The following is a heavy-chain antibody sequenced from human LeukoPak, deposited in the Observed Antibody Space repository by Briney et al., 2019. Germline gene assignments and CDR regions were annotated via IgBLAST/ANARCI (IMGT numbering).Heavy chain of an antibody. J-gene: IGHJ4*02. V-gene: IGHV4-39*01. D-gene: IGHD3-10*01. CDR1: GGSISSSSYY. Sequence: SETLSLTCSVSGGSISSSSYYWGWIRQPPGEGLEWIGSIYYSGSTNYNPSLKSRVTISVDTSKNQISLKLSSVTAADTAVYYCARRGSLIRGVVIRYYFDYWGQGTVVTVSS. CDR3: ARRGSLIRGVVIRYYFDY. CDR2: IYYSGST.